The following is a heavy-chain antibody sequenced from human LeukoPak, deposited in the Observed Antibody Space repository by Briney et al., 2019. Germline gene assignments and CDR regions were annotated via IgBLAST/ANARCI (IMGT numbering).Heavy chain of an antibody. J-gene: IGHJ6*02. CDR2: IYTSGST. CDR1: GGSISSYY. Sequence: SETLSLTCTVSGGSISSYYWSWIRQPAGKGLEWIGRIYTSGSTNYNPSLKSRVTISVDTSKNQFSLKLSSVTAADTAVYYCARGPPTRYCSSTSCYQYYYYGMDVWGQGTTVTVSS. D-gene: IGHD2-2*01. V-gene: IGHV4-4*07. CDR3: ARGPPTRYCSSTSCYQYYYYGMDV.